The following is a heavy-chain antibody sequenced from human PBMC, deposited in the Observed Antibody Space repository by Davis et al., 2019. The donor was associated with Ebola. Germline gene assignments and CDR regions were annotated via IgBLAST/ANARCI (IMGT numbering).Heavy chain of an antibody. Sequence: MPSETLSLTCAVYSGSFSGYYWSWIRQSPGKGLEWIGEISHTGDTNYNPSLKSRVTISVDTSKNQFSLKLSSVTAADTAVYYCAREVGAMGYYYYGMDVWGQGTTVTVSS. J-gene: IGHJ6*02. D-gene: IGHD1-26*01. V-gene: IGHV4-34*01. CDR3: AREVGAMGYYYYGMDV. CDR1: SGSFSGYY. CDR2: ISHTGDT.